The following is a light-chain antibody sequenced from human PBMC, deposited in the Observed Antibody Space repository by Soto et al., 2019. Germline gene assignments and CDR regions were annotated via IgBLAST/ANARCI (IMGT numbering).Light chain of an antibody. CDR1: QSVRSN. CDR2: GAS. V-gene: IGKV3-20*01. Sequence: EIVMTQSPATLSVSPGERAALSCRASQSVRSNLAWYQQRPGQAPRLLIYGASRRATGIPDRFSGSGSGTDFTLTISRLEPEDFAVYYCQQYGSSAWTFGQGTKVDIK. CDR3: QQYGSSAWT. J-gene: IGKJ1*01.